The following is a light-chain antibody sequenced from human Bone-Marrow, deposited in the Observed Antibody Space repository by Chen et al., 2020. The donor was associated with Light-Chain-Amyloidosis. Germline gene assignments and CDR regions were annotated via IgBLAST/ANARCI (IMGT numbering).Light chain of an antibody. V-gene: IGLV3-21*02. CDR3: QVWDRSSDRPV. CDR1: NIGSTS. Sequence: SYVLTQPSSVSVAPGQTATIACGGNNIGSTSVHCYQQTPGQAPLLVVYDDSDRPSGIPERWSGSNSGNTATLTISRGEAGDEADYYCQVWDRSSDRPVFGGGTKLTVL. CDR2: DDS. J-gene: IGLJ3*02.